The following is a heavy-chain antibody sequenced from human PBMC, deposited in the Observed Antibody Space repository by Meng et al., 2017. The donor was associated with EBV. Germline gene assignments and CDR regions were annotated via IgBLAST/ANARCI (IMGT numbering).Heavy chain of an antibody. CDR3: ARVNSDCGGVMCYKGWFDP. CDR2: IHYSGST. D-gene: IGHD2-21*01. Sequence: QVQREQSGPGLVKPSETLSLTCTVSGDSISDYYCSWIRQPPGKGLEWIGYIHYSGSTYYNPSLKSRITISVDMSRNQFSLRLTSVTSADMAVYYCARVNSDCGGVMCYKGWFDPWGQGTPVTVSS. CDR1: GDSISDYY. V-gene: IGHV4-59*08. J-gene: IGHJ5*02.